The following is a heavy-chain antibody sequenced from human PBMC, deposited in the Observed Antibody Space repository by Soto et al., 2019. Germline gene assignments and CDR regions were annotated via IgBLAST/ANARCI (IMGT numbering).Heavy chain of an antibody. CDR2: IYPGDSDT. D-gene: IGHD2-2*01. CDR3: ARSGGYCSSTSCYAGWFDP. J-gene: IGHJ5*02. CDR1: GYSFTSYW. Sequence: GESLKISCKGSGYSFTSYWIGWVRQMPGKGLEWMGIIYPGDSDTRYSPSFQGQVTISADKSISTAYLQWSSLKASDTAMYYCARSGGYCSSTSCYAGWFDPWGQGTLVTVSS. V-gene: IGHV5-51*01.